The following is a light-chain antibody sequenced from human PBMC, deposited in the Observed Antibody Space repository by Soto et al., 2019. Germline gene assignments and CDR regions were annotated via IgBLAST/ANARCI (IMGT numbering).Light chain of an antibody. J-gene: IGLJ2*01. Sequence: QPVLTQPPSVSGAPGQRVTISCPGSSSNIGAGYDVNWYQQLPGTAPKVLIYGNSNRPSGVPDRFSGSKSGASASLAITGLQAEDEADYYCQSYDSSLSTAVFGGGTKLTVL. V-gene: IGLV1-40*01. CDR1: SSNIGAGYD. CDR3: QSYDSSLSTAV. CDR2: GNS.